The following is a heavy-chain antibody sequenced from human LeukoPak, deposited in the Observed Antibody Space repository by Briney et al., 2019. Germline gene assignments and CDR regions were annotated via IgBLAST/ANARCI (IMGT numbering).Heavy chain of an antibody. CDR1: GFTFSSHG. J-gene: IGHJ4*02. Sequence: GGSLRLSCAASGFTFSSHGMSWVRQAPGKGLEWVSYISSSGSTIYYADSVKGRFTISRDNAKNSLYLQMNSLRAEDTAVYYCARNGYCSSTSCYDFDYWGQGTLVTVSS. CDR2: ISSSGSTI. CDR3: ARNGYCSSTSCYDFDY. D-gene: IGHD2-2*01. V-gene: IGHV3-48*04.